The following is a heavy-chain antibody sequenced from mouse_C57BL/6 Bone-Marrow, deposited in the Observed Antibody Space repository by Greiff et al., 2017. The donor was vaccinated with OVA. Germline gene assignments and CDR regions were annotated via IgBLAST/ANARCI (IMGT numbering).Heavy chain of an antibody. V-gene: IGHV1-80*01. CDR2: IYPGDGDT. Sequence: QVQLQQSGAELVKPGASVKISCKASGYAFSSYWMNWVKQRPGKGLEWFGQIYPGDGDTNYNGKFKGKATLTADKSSSTAYMQLSSLTSEDSAVYFCARESFYSLFDYWGQGTTLTVSS. D-gene: IGHD2-1*01. CDR3: ARESFYSLFDY. J-gene: IGHJ2*01. CDR1: GYAFSSYW.